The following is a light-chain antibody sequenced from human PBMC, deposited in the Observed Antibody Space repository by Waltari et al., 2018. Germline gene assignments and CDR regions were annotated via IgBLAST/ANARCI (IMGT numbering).Light chain of an antibody. Sequence: QSVLTQPPSASGTPGHSVPISSSGGSPHIGTNSVCWYQQLPETAPNLLLYRNNQQPSGVPDRFSGSKSGTSASLAISGLRSEDEADYYCAAWDDNLSGWVFGGGTKLTVL. CDR3: AAWDDNLSGWV. J-gene: IGLJ2*01. CDR1: SPHIGTNS. V-gene: IGLV1-47*01. CDR2: RNN.